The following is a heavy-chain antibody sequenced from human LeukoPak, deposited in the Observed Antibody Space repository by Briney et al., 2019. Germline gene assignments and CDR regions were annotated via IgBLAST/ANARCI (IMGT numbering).Heavy chain of an antibody. D-gene: IGHD6-19*01. J-gene: IGHJ4*02. V-gene: IGHV4-59*01. Sequence: SETLSLTCTVSGGSISSYYWSWIRQPPGKGLEWIGYIYYSGSTNYNPSLKSRVTISVDTSKNQFSLKLSSVTAADTAVYYCARADGYSSGWYGGLVSHYYFDYWGQGTLVTVSS. CDR2: IYYSGST. CDR1: GGSISSYY. CDR3: ARADGYSSGWYGGLVSHYYFDY.